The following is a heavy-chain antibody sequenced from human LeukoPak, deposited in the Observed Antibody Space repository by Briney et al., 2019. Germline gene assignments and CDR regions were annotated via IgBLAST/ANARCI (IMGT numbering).Heavy chain of an antibody. Sequence: SETLSLTCTVSGGSISSYYWSWIRQPPGKGLEWIGYIYYSGSTNYNPSLKSRVTISVDTSKNQFSLKLSSVTAADTAVYYCARTGYCSSTSCYRKNYYYYYMDVWGKGTTVTVSS. CDR1: GGSISSYY. D-gene: IGHD2-2*02. CDR3: ARTGYCSSTSCYRKNYYYYYMDV. V-gene: IGHV4-59*01. CDR2: IYYSGST. J-gene: IGHJ6*03.